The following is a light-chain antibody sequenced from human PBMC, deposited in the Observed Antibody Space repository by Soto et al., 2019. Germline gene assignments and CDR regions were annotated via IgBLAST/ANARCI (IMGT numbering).Light chain of an antibody. CDR1: QSVSSSY. CDR2: GAS. Sequence: EIVLTQSPGTLSLSPGERATLSCRASQSVSSSYFAWYQQKPGQAPRLLIYGASSRATGIPDRFSGSGSWTEFTLIISRLEPEDFAVYYCQQYGSSPETFGQGTKVEIK. CDR3: QQYGSSPET. V-gene: IGKV3-20*01. J-gene: IGKJ1*01.